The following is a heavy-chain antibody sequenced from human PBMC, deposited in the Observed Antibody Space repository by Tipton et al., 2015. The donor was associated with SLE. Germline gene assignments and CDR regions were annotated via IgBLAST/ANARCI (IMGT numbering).Heavy chain of an antibody. CDR2: IDYTGNT. Sequence: TLSLTCTVSGDSISSSGYYWGWIRQPPGKGLEWIGSIDYTGNTHYNPSLKSRVTISVDTSKNQFSLKLSSVTAADTAVYYCARGLAMVRGDSMDYWGQGTLVTVSS. J-gene: IGHJ4*02. V-gene: IGHV4-39*01. CDR3: ARGLAMVRGDSMDY. CDR1: GDSISSSGYY. D-gene: IGHD3-10*01.